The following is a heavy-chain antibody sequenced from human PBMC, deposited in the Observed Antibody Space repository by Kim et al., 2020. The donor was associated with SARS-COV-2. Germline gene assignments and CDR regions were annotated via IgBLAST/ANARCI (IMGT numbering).Heavy chain of an antibody. CDR2: IIPIFGTA. Sequence: SVKGSCKASGGTFSSYAISWVRQAPGQGLEWMGGIIPIFGTANYAQKFQGRVTITADESTSTAYMELSSLRSEDTAVYYCATPEQQLENYYYYGMDVWGQWTTVTVSS. V-gene: IGHV1-69*13. CDR1: GGTFSSYA. J-gene: IGHJ6*02. CDR3: ATPEQQLENYYYYGMDV. D-gene: IGHD6-13*01.